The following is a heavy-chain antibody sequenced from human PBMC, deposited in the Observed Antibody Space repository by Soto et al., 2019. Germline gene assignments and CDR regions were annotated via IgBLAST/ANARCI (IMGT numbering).Heavy chain of an antibody. CDR1: GFTFTRFV. CDR2: VSYDGIDE. V-gene: IGHV3-30*03. CDR3: SRVSGCGLVTYSWGSFDH. Sequence: GGSLRLSCAASGFTFTRFVIHWVRPAPGKGLEWVAVVSYDGIDENYADSVKGRFSISRDTSRNTLYLQMNSLRAEHTAVYFCSRVSGCGLVTYSWGSFDHWGQGTLVTVSS. J-gene: IGHJ4*02. D-gene: IGHD3-10*01.